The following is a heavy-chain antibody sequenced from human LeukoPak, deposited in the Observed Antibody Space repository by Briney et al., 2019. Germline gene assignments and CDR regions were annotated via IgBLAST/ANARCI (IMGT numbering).Heavy chain of an antibody. CDR2: ISSSGSSV. V-gene: IGHV3-11*04. CDR1: GFTFTDYY. D-gene: IGHD3/OR15-3a*01. J-gene: IGHJ4*02. Sequence: GGSLRLSCAASGFTFTDYYMNWIRQAPGKGLEWLSSISSSGSSVYYADSVKGRFTISRDNAKNSLYLQMNSLRAEDTAVYYCARARLGRAFDYWGQGTLVTVSS. CDR3: ARARLGRAFDY.